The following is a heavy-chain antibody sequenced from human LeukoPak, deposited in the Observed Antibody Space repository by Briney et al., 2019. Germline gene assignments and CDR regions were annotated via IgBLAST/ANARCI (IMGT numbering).Heavy chain of an antibody. CDR3: AKERTQTTSFDY. J-gene: IGHJ4*02. D-gene: IGHD2/OR15-2a*01. CDR1: GFMFSTYP. V-gene: IGHV3-23*01. CDR2: ISGSGGST. Sequence: GGSLRLSCAASGFMFSTYPMSWVRQAPGKGLEWVSTISGSGGSTYYADSVKGRFTISRDNSKNTLYLQMNRLRADDTAIYYCAKERTQTTSFDYWGQGTLVTVSS.